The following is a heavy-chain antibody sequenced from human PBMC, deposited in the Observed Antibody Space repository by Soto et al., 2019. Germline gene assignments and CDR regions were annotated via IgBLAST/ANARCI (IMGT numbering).Heavy chain of an antibody. V-gene: IGHV3-23*01. CDR3: AKESLFPSIQGIITN. J-gene: IGHJ4*02. D-gene: IGHD2-2*01. Sequence: EVRLSESGGGLAGRGGSLTLPCEASGLKFAAFARAWIRQAPGRGRDWVSSLRGIGEKTYYSDSVRGRFTISRDNTKNTVYLQMNTLSADDTAVYFCAKESLFPSIQGIITNWGQGVVVTVSS. CDR1: GLKFAAFA. CDR2: LRGIGEKT.